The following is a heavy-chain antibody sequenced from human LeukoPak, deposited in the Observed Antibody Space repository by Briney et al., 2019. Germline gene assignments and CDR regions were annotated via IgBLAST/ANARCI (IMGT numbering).Heavy chain of an antibody. V-gene: IGHV3-21*01. Sequence: GGSLRLSCAPSGFTFSSYSMNWVRQAPGKGLEWVSSISSSSSYIYYADSVKGRFTISRDNAKNSLYLQMNSLRAEDTAVYYCARDGGYYYGSGDDYWLQGTLVTVSS. CDR2: ISSSSSYI. D-gene: IGHD3-10*01. J-gene: IGHJ4*02. CDR1: GFTFSSYS. CDR3: ARDGGYYYGSGDDY.